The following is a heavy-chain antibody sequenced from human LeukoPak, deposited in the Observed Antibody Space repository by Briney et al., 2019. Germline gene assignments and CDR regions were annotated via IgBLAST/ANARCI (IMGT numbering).Heavy chain of an antibody. D-gene: IGHD1-1*01. CDR3: ATSPGGTNFDY. J-gene: IGHJ4*02. CDR1: GFTFSSYA. CDR2: ISGSGGST. Sequence: GGSLRLSCAASGFTFSSYAMSWARQAPGKGLEWVSAISGSGGSTYYADSVKGRFTISRDNSKNTLYLQMNSLRAEDTAVYYCATSPGGTNFDYWGQGTLVTVSS. V-gene: IGHV3-23*01.